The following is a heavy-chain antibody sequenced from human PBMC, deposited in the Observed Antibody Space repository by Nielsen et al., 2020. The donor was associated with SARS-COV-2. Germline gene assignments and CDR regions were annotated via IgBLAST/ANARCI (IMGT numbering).Heavy chain of an antibody. Sequence: SETLSLTCTVSGGSISSGGYYWSWIRQPPGKGLEWIGEINHSGSTNYNPSLKSRVTISVDTSKNQFSLKLSSVTAADTAVYYCTRGLSGARKRYGMDVWGQGTTVTVSS. V-gene: IGHV4-39*07. CDR1: GGSISSGGYY. CDR2: INHSGST. CDR3: TRGLSGARKRYGMDV. D-gene: IGHD2/OR15-2a*01. J-gene: IGHJ6*02.